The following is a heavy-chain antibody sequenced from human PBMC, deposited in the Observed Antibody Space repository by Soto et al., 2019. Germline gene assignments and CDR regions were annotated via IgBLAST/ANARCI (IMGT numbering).Heavy chain of an antibody. CDR3: ARAHYGIDD. V-gene: IGHV3-7*05. CDR1: GLTLSRYW. CDR2: INQDGSDK. J-gene: IGHJ6*04. Sequence: GGSLRLSCAVSGLTLSRYWMSWVRQAPGKGLEWVANINQDGSDKNYLDSVKGRFTVSRDNAKNSLYLQMNGLRVEDTAVYFCARAHYGIDDWGKGTTVTVSS.